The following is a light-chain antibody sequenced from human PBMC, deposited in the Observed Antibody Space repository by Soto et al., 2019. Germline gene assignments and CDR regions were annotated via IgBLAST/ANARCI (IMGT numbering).Light chain of an antibody. V-gene: IGKV3D-15*01. J-gene: IGKJ5*01. CDR1: TRISHN. CDR3: QQYNNRPPIT. Sequence: MTPSPANLSLSPWETAPISCRARTRISHNLAWYQQKIGQTPPLLIYGAATRANGIPARFSGSRAGTEFFLTISSLLYEDFVAYYCQQYNNRPPITFGQGTRLEIK. CDR2: GAA.